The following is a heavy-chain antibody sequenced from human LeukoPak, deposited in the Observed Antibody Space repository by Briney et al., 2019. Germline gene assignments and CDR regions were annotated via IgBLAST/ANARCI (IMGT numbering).Heavy chain of an antibody. V-gene: IGHV3-48*01. D-gene: IGHD2-2*01. CDR2: ISSSSSTI. CDR1: GFTFSSYN. J-gene: IGHJ3*02. CDR3: ARCRVGGLRRGFVVVPPANDAFDI. Sequence: PGGSLRLSCAASGFTFSSYNMNWVRQAPGKGLEWVSYISSSSSTIYYADSVKGRFTISRDNAKNSLYLQMNSLRAEDTAVYYCARCRVGGLRRGFVVVPPANDAFDIWGQGTMVTVSS.